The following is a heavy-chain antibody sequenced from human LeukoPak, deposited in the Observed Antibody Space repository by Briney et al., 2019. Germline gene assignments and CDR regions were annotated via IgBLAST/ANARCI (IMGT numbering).Heavy chain of an antibody. CDR2: ISGSGTTT. CDR3: AKPYNTEIYFPFDY. D-gene: IGHD3-10*01. CDR1: GFTFNNYG. Sequence: GGSLRLSCAASGFTFNNYGMSWVRQAPGKGLEWVSSISGSGTTTYYADSVKGRFTISRDNSRNTVYLQMNSLRVEDTAVYYCAKPYNTEIYFPFDYWGQGTLVTVSS. V-gene: IGHV3-23*01. J-gene: IGHJ4*02.